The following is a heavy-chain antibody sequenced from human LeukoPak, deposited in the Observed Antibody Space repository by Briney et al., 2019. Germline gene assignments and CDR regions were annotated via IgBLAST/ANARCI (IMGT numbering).Heavy chain of an antibody. Sequence: KPSETLSLTCAVSGYPISSGYCWGWIRQPPGKGLEWIGSIYHSGSTYYNPSLKSRVTISVDTSKNQFSLKLSSVTAADTAVYYCAALGYCSSTSCYGRGFDYWGQGTLVTVSS. D-gene: IGHD2-2*01. V-gene: IGHV4-38-2*01. J-gene: IGHJ4*02. CDR3: AALGYCSSTSCYGRGFDY. CDR2: IYHSGST. CDR1: GYPISSGYC.